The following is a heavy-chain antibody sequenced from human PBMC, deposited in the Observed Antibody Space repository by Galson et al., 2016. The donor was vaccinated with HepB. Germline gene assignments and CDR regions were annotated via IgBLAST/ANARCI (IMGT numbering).Heavy chain of an antibody. CDR3: ARTRIAVSGFYLQH. CDR1: GDSIGYYY. Sequence: SETLSLTCTVSGDSIGYYYWSWVRQSPEKGLEWIGNVYYSGHTNYNPSLKSRVTISVDTSENQFSLKLTSVTAADTAVYYCARTRIAVSGFYLQHWGQGALVSVSS. J-gene: IGHJ1*01. D-gene: IGHD6-19*01. V-gene: IGHV4-59*01. CDR2: VYYSGHT.